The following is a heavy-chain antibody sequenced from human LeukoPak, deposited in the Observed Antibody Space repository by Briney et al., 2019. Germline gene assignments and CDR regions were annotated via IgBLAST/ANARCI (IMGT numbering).Heavy chain of an antibody. CDR1: GFTFSSYA. CDR2: ISYDGSNK. D-gene: IGHD6-13*01. V-gene: IGHV3-30*04. CDR3: ARDGISSSWYNWFDP. Sequence: PGRSLRLSCAASGFTFSSYAMHWVRQAPGKGLEWVAVISYDGSNKYYADSVKGRFTISRDNSKNTLYLQMNSLRAEDTAVYYCARDGISSSWYNWFDPWGQGTLVTVSS. J-gene: IGHJ5*02.